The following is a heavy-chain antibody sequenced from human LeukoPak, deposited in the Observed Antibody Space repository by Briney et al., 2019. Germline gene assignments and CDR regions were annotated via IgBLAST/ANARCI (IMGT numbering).Heavy chain of an antibody. V-gene: IGHV1-2*02. CDR1: GYTFTGYC. J-gene: IGHJ4*02. Sequence: GASVNVSCKASGYTFTGYCMHWVRQAPGQGLEWMGVIKPNRCDTNYAQQLHGQVTMKRDTSISTAYMGLSRLRSADTAVYYCARAKVGATVFEYWGQGTLVTVSS. D-gene: IGHD1-26*01. CDR3: ARAKVGATVFEY. CDR2: IKPNRCDT.